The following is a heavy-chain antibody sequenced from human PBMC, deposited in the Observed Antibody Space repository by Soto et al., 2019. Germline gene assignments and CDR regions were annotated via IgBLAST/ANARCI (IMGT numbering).Heavy chain of an antibody. V-gene: IGHV5-10-1*01. Sequence: PGESLKISCKGSGYSFTSYWINWVRQMPGKGLEWMGRIDPSDSYTNNSPSFQGHVTISADKSISTAYLQWSTLKASDTAMYYCARHRDSWSPDGGMDVWGQGTTVTVSS. CDR1: GYSFTSYW. J-gene: IGHJ6*02. CDR3: ARHRDSWSPDGGMDV. CDR2: IDPSDSYT. D-gene: IGHD1-26*01.